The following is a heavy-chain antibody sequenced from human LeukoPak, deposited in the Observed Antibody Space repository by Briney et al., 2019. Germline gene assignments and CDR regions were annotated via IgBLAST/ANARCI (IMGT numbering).Heavy chain of an antibody. J-gene: IGHJ4*02. Sequence: SETLSLTCTVSGGSISSSTYYWGWIRQPPGKGLEWIGSIYYSGSTYYNPSLKSRVTISVDTSKNRFSLNLSSVTAADTAVYYCARSKGYSGYAYYFDYWGQGTLVTVSS. CDR2: IYYSGST. CDR3: ARSKGYSGYAYYFDY. CDR1: GGSISSSTYY. V-gene: IGHV4-39*07. D-gene: IGHD5-12*01.